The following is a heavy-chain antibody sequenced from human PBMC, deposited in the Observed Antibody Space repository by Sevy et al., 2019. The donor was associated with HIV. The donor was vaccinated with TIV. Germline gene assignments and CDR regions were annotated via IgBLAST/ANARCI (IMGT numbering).Heavy chain of an antibody. J-gene: IGHJ3*02. V-gene: IGHV3-48*02. D-gene: IGHD3-22*01. CDR1: GFTFSSYS. Sequence: GGPLRLSCAASGFTFSSYSMNWVRQAPGKGLEWVSYISSSSSTIYYADSVKGRFTISRDNAKNSLYLQMNSLRDEDTAVYYCARDGPPAYYYDSSGIGGDAFDIWGQRTMVTVSS. CDR3: ARDGPPAYYYDSSGIGGDAFDI. CDR2: ISSSSSTI.